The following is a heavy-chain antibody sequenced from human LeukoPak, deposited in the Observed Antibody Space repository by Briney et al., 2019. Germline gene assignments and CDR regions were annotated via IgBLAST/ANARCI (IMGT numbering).Heavy chain of an antibody. V-gene: IGHV3-23*01. CDR1: GFTFSSYA. D-gene: IGHD3-3*01. J-gene: IGHJ4*02. Sequence: PGGSLRLSCAASGFTFSSYAMSWVRQAPGKGLEWVSAISGSGGSTYYADSVKGRFTISRDNSKNTLDLQMNSLRAEDTAVYYCAKDSYYDFWSGYEYYFDYWGQGTLVTVSS. CDR3: AKDSYYDFWSGYEYYFDY. CDR2: ISGSGGST.